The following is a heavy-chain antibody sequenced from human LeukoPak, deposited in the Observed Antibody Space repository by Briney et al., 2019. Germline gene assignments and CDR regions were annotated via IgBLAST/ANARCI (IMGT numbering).Heavy chain of an antibody. J-gene: IGHJ4*02. CDR3: AIDGGNHNFDY. V-gene: IGHV1-2*06. Sequence: ASVKVSCKASGFTFTDYYLHWVRQAHGQGLEWMGRIILNGGATSYAQKFQGRVTLTRDTSISTAYMELIRQTSDDTAVYYCAIDGGNHNFDYWGQGTLVTVSS. CDR2: IILNGGAT. CDR1: GFTFTDYY. D-gene: IGHD1-14*01.